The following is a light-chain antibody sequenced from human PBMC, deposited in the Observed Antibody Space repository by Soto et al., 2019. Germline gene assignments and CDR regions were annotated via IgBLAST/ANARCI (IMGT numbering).Light chain of an antibody. J-gene: IGKJ1*01. CDR2: DAS. CDR1: QSISSR. V-gene: IGKV1-5*01. Sequence: DIQMTQSPSTLSASVGDRVTITCRASQSISSRLAWYQQKPGKAPKLLLYDASSLESGVPSRFSGSASGTEFTLTISSLQPDDSAAYYCQHYSTSWETFGQGTKVEIK. CDR3: QHYSTSWET.